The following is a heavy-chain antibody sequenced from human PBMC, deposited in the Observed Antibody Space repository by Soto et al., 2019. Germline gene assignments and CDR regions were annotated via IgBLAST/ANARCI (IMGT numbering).Heavy chain of an antibody. CDR2: INPSGGIT. V-gene: IGHV1-46*01. CDR1: GYTLTSYY. Sequence: ASVKVSCKASGYTLTSYYLHWVRQAPGQGPEWMGIINPSGGITNDAQKFQDRVTMTSDTSTSTVYMELSSLRSEDTAVYYCARGISTTRYYYYYGMDVWGQGTTVTVS. CDR3: ARGISTTRYYYYYGMDV. J-gene: IGHJ6*02. D-gene: IGHD2-2*01.